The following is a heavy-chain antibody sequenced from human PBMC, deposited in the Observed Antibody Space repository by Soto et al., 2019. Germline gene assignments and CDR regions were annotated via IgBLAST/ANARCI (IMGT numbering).Heavy chain of an antibody. CDR3: ARGSSGTYGGADY. Sequence: QLQLQESGSGLVKPSQTLSLTCAVSGGSISSGGYSWSWIRQPPGKGLEWIGYIYHSGSTYYNPSLKTRLTISVDRSKNQFSLKLSSVTAADTAVYYCARGSSGTYGGADYWGQGTLVTVSS. D-gene: IGHD1-26*01. V-gene: IGHV4-30-2*01. CDR1: GGSISSGGYS. CDR2: IYHSGST. J-gene: IGHJ4*02.